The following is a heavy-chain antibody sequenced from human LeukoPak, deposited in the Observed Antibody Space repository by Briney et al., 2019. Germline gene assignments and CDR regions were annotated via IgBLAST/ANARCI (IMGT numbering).Heavy chain of an antibody. Sequence: SGGSLRLSCAASGFTFDDYAMHWVRQAPGKGLEWVSGISWNSGSIGYADSVKGRFTISRDNAKNSLYLQMNSLRAEDTALYYCAKDKEDDILTGYYDYWGQGTLVTVSS. CDR3: AKDKEDDILTGYYDY. V-gene: IGHV3-9*01. J-gene: IGHJ4*02. D-gene: IGHD3-9*01. CDR2: ISWNSGSI. CDR1: GFTFDDYA.